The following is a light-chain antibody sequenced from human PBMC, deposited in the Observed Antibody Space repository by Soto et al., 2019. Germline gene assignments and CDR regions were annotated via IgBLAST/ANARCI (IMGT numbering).Light chain of an antibody. Sequence: QSALTQPPSVSAAPGQRVTISCSGSDSNIGNGFVSWYQQLPGTAPKLLIYDNHERPSGIPDRFSGSKSGTSATLGITGLQTGDEADYYCATWDSILSAGVFGGGTKVTVL. CDR2: DNH. J-gene: IGLJ2*01. V-gene: IGLV1-51*01. CDR1: DSNIGNGF. CDR3: ATWDSILSAGV.